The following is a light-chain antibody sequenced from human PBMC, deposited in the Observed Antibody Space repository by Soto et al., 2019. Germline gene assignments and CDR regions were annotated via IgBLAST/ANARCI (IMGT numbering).Light chain of an antibody. CDR2: KAS. CDR1: QGISNY. CDR3: QHYNSYSEA. V-gene: IGKV1-16*01. Sequence: DIQMTQSPSSLSASLGDRVTITCLASQGISNYLAWFQQKPGKAPKLLIYKASTLKSGVPSRFSGSGSGTEFTLTISSLQPDDFATYYCQHYNSYSEAFGQGTKVDIK. J-gene: IGKJ1*01.